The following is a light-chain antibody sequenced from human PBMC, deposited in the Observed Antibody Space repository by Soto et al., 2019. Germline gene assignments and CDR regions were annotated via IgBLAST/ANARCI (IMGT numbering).Light chain of an antibody. CDR1: QGIGKD. V-gene: IGKV1-13*02. CDR3: QQCYMGWT. Sequence: AIEMTQSPSSLSASVGDPVPITCRASQGIGKDLAWFRQRPGKAPKLLIYDASTLESGVPSRFSGTGSGTEFTFSITSLQPEDFGTYYCQQCYMGWTFGQGTKVDIK. CDR2: DAS. J-gene: IGKJ1*01.